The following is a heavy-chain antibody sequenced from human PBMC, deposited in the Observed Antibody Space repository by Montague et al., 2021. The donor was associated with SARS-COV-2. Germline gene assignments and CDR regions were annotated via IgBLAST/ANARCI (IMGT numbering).Heavy chain of an antibody. V-gene: IGHV4-39*07. D-gene: IGHD3-22*01. J-gene: IGHJ4*02. CDR3: ARDGFYYDRSGPSNFDY. CDR1: VGSISSNNCF. CDR2: IYYSGST. Sequence: SETLSLTCTVSVGSISSNNCFWGWIRQPPGKALEWIGSIYYSGSTYYNPSLKSRVTMPVDTSENQFSLKLSSATAADTAVYYCARDGFYYDRSGPSNFDYWGQGTLVTVSS.